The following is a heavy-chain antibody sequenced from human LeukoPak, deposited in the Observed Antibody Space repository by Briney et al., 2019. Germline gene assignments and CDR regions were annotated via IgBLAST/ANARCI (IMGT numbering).Heavy chain of an antibody. J-gene: IGHJ3*01. D-gene: IGHD2-15*01. V-gene: IGHV3-23*01. CDR3: VKGASDSCYSPSEA. CDR1: GCGFSSYA. CDR2: IPHTGGEI. Sequence: GGSLRYSCGASGCGFSSYAMTGVCQAPGEGLAWVSVIPHTGGEIYYADSVKGRFTISRDNSKNTLYLQMNSLRAEDTAVYYCVKGASDSCYSPSEAWGQGTAVTVS.